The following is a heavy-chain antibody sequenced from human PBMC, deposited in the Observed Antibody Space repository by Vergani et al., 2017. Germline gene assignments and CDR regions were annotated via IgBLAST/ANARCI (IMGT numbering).Heavy chain of an antibody. J-gene: IGHJ6*03. Sequence: EVQLLESGGGLVQPGGSLRLSCAASGFTFSSYAMSWVRQAPGKGLEWVSAISGSGGSTYYADSVKGRFTIARDNSKNTLYLQMNSLRAEDTAVYYCAKASYYYYYMDVWGKGTTVTVSS. V-gene: IGHV3-23*01. CDR3: AKASYYYYYMDV. CDR1: GFTFSSYA. CDR2: ISGSGGST.